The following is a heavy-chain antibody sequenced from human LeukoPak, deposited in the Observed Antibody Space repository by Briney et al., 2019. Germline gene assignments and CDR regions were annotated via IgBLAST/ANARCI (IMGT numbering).Heavy chain of an antibody. CDR3: ARRANLYYYYYGMDV. Sequence: GGSLRLSCAASEFTFSSYEMNWVRQAPGKGLEWVSYISSSGSTIYYADSVKGRFTISRDNAKNSLYLQMNSLRAEDTAVYYCARRANLYYYYYGMDVWGQGTTVTVSS. J-gene: IGHJ6*02. D-gene: IGHD2-8*01. V-gene: IGHV3-48*03. CDR2: ISSSGSTI. CDR1: EFTFSSYE.